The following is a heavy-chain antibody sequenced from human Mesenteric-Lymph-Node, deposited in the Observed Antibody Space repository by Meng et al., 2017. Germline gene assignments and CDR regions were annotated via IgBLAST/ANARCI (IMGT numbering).Heavy chain of an antibody. CDR1: GFTFSSYA. J-gene: IGHJ6*02. CDR3: AGMDSGYYYYGMDV. Sequence: GESLKISCAASGFTFSSYAMHWVRQSPGKGLEWVAVISYDGSNKYYADSVKGRFTISRDNAKNSLYLQMNSLRAEDTAVYYCAGMDSGYYYYGMDVWGQGTTVTVSS. D-gene: IGHD5-18*01. V-gene: IGHV3-30*04. CDR2: ISYDGSNK.